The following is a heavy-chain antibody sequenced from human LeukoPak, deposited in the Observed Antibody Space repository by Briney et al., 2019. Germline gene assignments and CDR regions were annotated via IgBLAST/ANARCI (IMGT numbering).Heavy chain of an antibody. CDR3: AKDLKYQLPLGALDAFDI. J-gene: IGHJ3*02. Sequence: GGSLRLSCAASGFTFSSYGMHWVRQAPGKGLEWVAFIRYDGSNKYYADSVKGRFTISRDNSKNTLYLQMNSLRAEDTAVYYCAKDLKYQLPLGALDAFDIWGQGTMVTVSS. CDR1: GFTFSSYG. D-gene: IGHD2-2*01. V-gene: IGHV3-30*02. CDR2: IRYDGSNK.